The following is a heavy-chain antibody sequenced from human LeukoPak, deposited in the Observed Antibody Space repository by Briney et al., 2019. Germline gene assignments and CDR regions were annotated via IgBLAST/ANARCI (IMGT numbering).Heavy chain of an antibody. D-gene: IGHD3-10*01. CDR2: IYYSGST. Sequence: PSETLSLTCTVSGGSFSSSDYYWGWISQPRGRGLEWIVSIYYSGSTYYSPSLKSRVTISVDTSKTQFSLKLSSVTAADTAVYYCARGQYYYGSGSHRFDYWGQGTLVTVSS. J-gene: IGHJ4*02. V-gene: IGHV4-39*07. CDR3: ARGQYYYGSGSHRFDY. CDR1: GGSFSSSDYY.